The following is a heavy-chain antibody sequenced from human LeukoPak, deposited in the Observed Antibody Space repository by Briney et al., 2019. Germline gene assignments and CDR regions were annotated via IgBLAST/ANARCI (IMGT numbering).Heavy chain of an antibody. CDR1: GFTFSSYW. D-gene: IGHD3-22*01. CDR3: ATPLDYFDMSDSHQGGD. Sequence: GGSLRLSCAASGFTFSSYWMSWVRQAPGKGLEWVANIKQDGSEKYYVDSVKGRFTISRDNAKNSLYLQMNSLRAEDTAVYYCATPLDYFDMSDSHQGGDWGQGTLVTVSS. V-gene: IGHV3-7*03. J-gene: IGHJ4*02. CDR2: IKQDGSEK.